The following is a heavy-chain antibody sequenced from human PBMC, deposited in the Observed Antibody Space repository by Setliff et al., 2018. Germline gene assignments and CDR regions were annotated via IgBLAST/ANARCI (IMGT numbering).Heavy chain of an antibody. D-gene: IGHD3-10*01. CDR1: GYTFAAYY. Sequence: ASVKVSCKASGYTFAAYYIHWVRQAPGQGLEWMGWMNPKSGNTGYAQKFQGRVNMTRNTSISTAYMELSSLRSDDSAVYYCARSFYGCFNYWGQGTLVTVSS. CDR3: ARSFYGCFNY. V-gene: IGHV1-8*02. J-gene: IGHJ4*02. CDR2: MNPKSGNT.